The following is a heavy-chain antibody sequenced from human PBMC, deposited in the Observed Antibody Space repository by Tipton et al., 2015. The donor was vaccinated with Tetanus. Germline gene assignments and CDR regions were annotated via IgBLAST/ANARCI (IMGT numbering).Heavy chain of an antibody. CDR3: AREAMAAAGTGDY. J-gene: IGHJ4*02. CDR1: GYTFTGYY. D-gene: IGHD6-13*01. V-gene: IGHV1-2*02. CDR2: INPNSGGT. Sequence: QLVQSGAEVKKPGSSVKVSCKASGYTFTGYYMHWVRQAPGQGLEWMGWINPNSGGTNYAQKFQGRVTMTRDTSISTAYMELSRLRSDDTAVYYCAREAMAAAGTGDYWGQGTLITVSS.